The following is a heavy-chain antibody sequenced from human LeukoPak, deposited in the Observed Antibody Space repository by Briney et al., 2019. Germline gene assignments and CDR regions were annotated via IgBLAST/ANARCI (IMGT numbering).Heavy chain of an antibody. Sequence: SQTLSLTCTVSGGSISSGYNYWSWIRQPAGKGLEWMGRIYTSGTTNYNPSLKSRVTISQDTSNNQFSLKLRSVTAADTAVYYCAKSGCSSSSCPGFLWGQGTLVTVSS. CDR3: AKSGCSSSSCPGFL. CDR2: IYTSGTT. CDR1: GGSISSGYNY. D-gene: IGHD2-2*01. J-gene: IGHJ4*02. V-gene: IGHV4-61*02.